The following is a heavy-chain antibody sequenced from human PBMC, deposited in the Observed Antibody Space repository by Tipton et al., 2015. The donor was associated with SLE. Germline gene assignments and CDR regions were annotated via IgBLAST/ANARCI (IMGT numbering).Heavy chain of an antibody. J-gene: IGHJ4*02. CDR3: ARGGRRWYFDY. V-gene: IGHV4-59*11. D-gene: IGHD4-23*01. CDR1: GGSISSHY. CDR2: IYYSGST. Sequence: TLSLTCTVSGGSISSHYWSWIRQPPGKGLEWIGSIYYSGSTNYNPSLKSRVTISVDTSKNQFSLKLSSVTAADTAVYYCARGGRRWYFDYWGQGTLVTVSS.